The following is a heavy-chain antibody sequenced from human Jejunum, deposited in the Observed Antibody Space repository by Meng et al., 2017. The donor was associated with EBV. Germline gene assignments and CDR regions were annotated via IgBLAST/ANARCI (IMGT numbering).Heavy chain of an antibody. D-gene: IGHD3-10*01. Sequence: QRQRKECGPRLVNPSGTLSLTFVVSGGSISNNVGWNWVRQPPGKGLEWIGEIYHSGLTNYNPSLKSRVTISVDTSKNKFSLNLASVTAADTAVYYCARSPGSWRLDYWGPGTVVTVSS. V-gene: IGHV4-4*02. J-gene: IGHJ4*02. CDR1: GGSISNNVG. CDR3: ARSPGSWRLDY. CDR2: IYHSGLT.